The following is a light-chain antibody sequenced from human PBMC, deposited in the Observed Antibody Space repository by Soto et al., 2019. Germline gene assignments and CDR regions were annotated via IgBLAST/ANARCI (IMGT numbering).Light chain of an antibody. V-gene: IGKV3-20*01. CDR1: QGVSSSY. Sequence: IVLTQSPGTLSLSPGERATLSCRLSQGVSSSYFAWYQQKPGLPPQLLIYWAFTRESGVPERFSGGGSEADFTLTISSLQPEDVATYYCHQYSSSPWTFGHGTKVEIK. CDR3: HQYSSSPWT. CDR2: WAF. J-gene: IGKJ1*01.